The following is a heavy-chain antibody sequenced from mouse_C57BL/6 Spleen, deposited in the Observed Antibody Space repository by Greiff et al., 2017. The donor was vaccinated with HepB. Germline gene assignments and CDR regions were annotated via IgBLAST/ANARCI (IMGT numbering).Heavy chain of an antibody. J-gene: IGHJ4*01. V-gene: IGHV1-26*01. Sequence: VQLQQSGPELVKPGASVKISCKASGYTFTDYYMNWVKQSHGKSLEWIGDINPNNGGTSYNQKFKGKATLTVDKSSSTAYMELRSLTSEDSAVYYCARVEDDGYFYAMDYWGQGTSVTVSS. CDR2: INPNNGGT. D-gene: IGHD2-3*01. CDR3: ARVEDDGYFYAMDY. CDR1: GYTFTDYY.